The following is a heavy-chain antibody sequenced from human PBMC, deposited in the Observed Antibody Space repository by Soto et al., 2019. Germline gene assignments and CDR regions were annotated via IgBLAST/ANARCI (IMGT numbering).Heavy chain of an antibody. J-gene: IGHJ6*02. CDR2: IYHSGST. V-gene: IGHV4-30-2*01. CDR3: ARGKRTTYYGSGNYYERGMAYSYFYGMDV. D-gene: IGHD3-10*01. CDR1: GGSISSDDYS. Sequence: SETLSLTCAVSGGSISSDDYSWSWIRQPPGKGLEWIGYIYHSGSTYYNPSLTSRVTISVDSSKNQFSLSLSSVTAADTAIYYCARGKRTTYYGSGNYYERGMAYSYFYGMDVWGQGATVTVSS.